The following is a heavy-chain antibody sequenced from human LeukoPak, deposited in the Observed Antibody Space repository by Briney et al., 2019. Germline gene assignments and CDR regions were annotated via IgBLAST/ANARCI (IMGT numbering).Heavy chain of an antibody. D-gene: IGHD3-10*01. CDR2: ISSSSSRTI. CDR1: RFTFSYYS. V-gene: IGHV3-48*04. Sequence: GGSLRLSCAASRFTFSYYSMNWVRQAPGKGLEWVSYISSSSSRTIYYADSVKGRFTISRDNAKNSLYLQMNSLRAEDTAVYYCARDYYGSGSYIDYWGQGTLVTVSS. J-gene: IGHJ4*02. CDR3: ARDYYGSGSYIDY.